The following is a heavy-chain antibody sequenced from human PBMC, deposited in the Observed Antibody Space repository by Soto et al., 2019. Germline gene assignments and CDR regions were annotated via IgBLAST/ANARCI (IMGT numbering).Heavy chain of an antibody. D-gene: IGHD6-25*01. J-gene: IGHJ4*02. V-gene: IGHV1-8*01. CDR2: MDPNSGKT. CDR1: GYTFTTYD. Sequence: GASVKVSCKASGYTFTTYDINWVRQATGQGLEWMGWMDPNSGKTGYAQKFQGRVTMTRHTSTATAYLELSSLTSEDTAVYYCARGAPQRLAPDCRGQGTLVTVSS. CDR3: ARGAPQRLAPDC.